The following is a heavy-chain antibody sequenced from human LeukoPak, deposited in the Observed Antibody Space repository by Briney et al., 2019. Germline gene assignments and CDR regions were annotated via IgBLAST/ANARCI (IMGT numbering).Heavy chain of an antibody. V-gene: IGHV3-23*01. CDR3: AKRGVVIRVILVGFHKEAYYFDS. Sequence: GGSLLLSCAVSGITLSNYGMSWVRPAPGKGLEWVAGISDSGGRTNYADSGKGRFTISRDNPKNTLYLQMNSLRAEDTAVYFCAKRGVVIRVILVGFHKEAYYFDSWGQGALVTVSS. CDR1: GITLSNYG. J-gene: IGHJ4*02. CDR2: ISDSGGRT. D-gene: IGHD3-22*01.